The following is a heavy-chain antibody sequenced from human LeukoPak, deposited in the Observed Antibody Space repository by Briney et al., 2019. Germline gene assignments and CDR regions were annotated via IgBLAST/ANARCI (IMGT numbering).Heavy chain of an antibody. CDR1: GGSISSYY. CDR2: IYYSGST. J-gene: IGHJ4*02. D-gene: IGHD3-10*01. V-gene: IGHV4-59*12. Sequence: SETLSLTCTVSGGSISSYYWSWIRQPPGKGLEWIGYIYYSGSTNYNPSLKSRVTISVDTSKNQFSLKLSSVTAADTAVYYCARDRGARPPSGAAFYFDYWGQGTLVTVSS. CDR3: ARDRGARPPSGAAFYFDY.